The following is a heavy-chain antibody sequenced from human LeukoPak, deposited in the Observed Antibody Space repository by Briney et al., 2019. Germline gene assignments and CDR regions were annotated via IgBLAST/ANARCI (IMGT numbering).Heavy chain of an antibody. V-gene: IGHV1-18*01. J-gene: IGHJ5*02. CDR2: ISTYYGNT. D-gene: IGHD2-2*01. CDR3: ARDEGYCTITTCYRNWFDP. CDR1: GYTFTNHG. Sequence: GASVKVSCKASGYTFTNHGISWVRQAPGQGLEWLEWISTYYGNTNYAQKLQGRVTMTTDTSTSTAFMELRSLRSDDTAVYYCARDEGYCTITTCYRNWFDPWGQGTLVTVSS.